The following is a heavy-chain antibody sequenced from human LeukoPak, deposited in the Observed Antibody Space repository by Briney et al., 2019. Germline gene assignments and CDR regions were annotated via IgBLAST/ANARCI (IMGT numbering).Heavy chain of an antibody. Sequence: SETLSLTCTVSGGSISSYYCSWIRQPPGKGLEWIGHIYYSGSTNYNPSLKSRVTISVDTSKNQFSLKLSSVTAADTAVYYCARDSSSWYWGQGTLVTVSS. V-gene: IGHV4-59*12. CDR1: GGSISSYY. CDR2: IYYSGST. CDR3: ARDSSSWY. J-gene: IGHJ4*02. D-gene: IGHD6-13*01.